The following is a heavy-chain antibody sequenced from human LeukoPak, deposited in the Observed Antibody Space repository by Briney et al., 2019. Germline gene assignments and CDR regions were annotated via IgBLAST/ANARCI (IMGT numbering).Heavy chain of an antibody. CDR2: IIPIFGTA. Sequence: ASVKVSCKASGGAFSSYAISWARQAPGQGLEWMGGIIPIFGTANYAQKFQGRVTITTDESTSTAYMELSSLRSEDTAVYYCARSHGGGWFDPWGQGTLVTVSS. CDR1: GGAFSSYA. D-gene: IGHD3-16*01. CDR3: ARSHGGGWFDP. V-gene: IGHV1-69*05. J-gene: IGHJ5*02.